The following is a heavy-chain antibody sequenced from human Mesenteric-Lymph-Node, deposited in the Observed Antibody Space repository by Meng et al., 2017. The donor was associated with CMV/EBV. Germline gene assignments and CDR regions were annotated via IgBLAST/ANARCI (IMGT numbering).Heavy chain of an antibody. D-gene: IGHD4-23*01. CDR1: GGSFSGYY. CDR3: ARGGNSRFDP. CDR2: INHSGST. V-gene: IGHV4-34*01. J-gene: IGHJ5*02. Sequence: LTCAVYGGSFSGYYWSWIRQPPGKGLEWIGEINHSGSTNYKPSLKSRVTISVDTSKNQFSLKLSSVTAADTAVYYCARGGNSRFDPWGQGTLVTVSS.